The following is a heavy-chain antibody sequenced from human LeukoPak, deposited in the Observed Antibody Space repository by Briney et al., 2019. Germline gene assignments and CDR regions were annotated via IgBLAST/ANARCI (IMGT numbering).Heavy chain of an antibody. V-gene: IGHV1-46*01. CDR2: ISPSGGST. D-gene: IGHD3-3*01. CDR1: GYTFTSYY. Sequence: ASVKVSCKASGYTFTSYYMHWVRQAPGQGLEWMGIISPSGGSTSYAQKFQGRVTMTRDTSTSTVYMELSSLRSEDTAVYYCARSEVPSYYDFWSGYHTYYYGMDVWGQGTTVTVSS. J-gene: IGHJ6*02. CDR3: ARSEVPSYYDFWSGYHTYYYGMDV.